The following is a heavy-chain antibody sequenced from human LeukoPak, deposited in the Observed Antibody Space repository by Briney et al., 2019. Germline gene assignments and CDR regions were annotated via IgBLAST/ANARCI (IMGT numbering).Heavy chain of an antibody. V-gene: IGHV4-34*01. CDR2: INHSGST. CDR3: ASDPYYYGSGSY. CDR1: GFTFSSYG. D-gene: IGHD3-10*01. Sequence: TGGSLRLSCAASGFTFSSYGMHWVRQAPGKGLEWIGEINHSGSTNYNPSLKSRVTISVDTSKNQFSLKLSSVTAADTAVYYCASDPYYYGSGSYWGQGTLVTVSS. J-gene: IGHJ4*02.